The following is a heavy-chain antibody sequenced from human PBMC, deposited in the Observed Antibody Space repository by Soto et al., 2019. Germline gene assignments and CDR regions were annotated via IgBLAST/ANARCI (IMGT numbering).Heavy chain of an antibody. J-gene: IGHJ4*02. V-gene: IGHV4-59*11. CDR1: DCSIYNHY. Sequence: SETLSLTCTVSDCSIYNHYSTWVRQPTGKGLEWIGYIYYTGGTNYTPSLKSRVTRSVDTSKNRGSLKQTSMTAADTAIYYCTRANWYSEYWGQGTLVTVSS. D-gene: IGHD7-27*01. CDR3: TRANWYSEY. CDR2: IYYTGGT.